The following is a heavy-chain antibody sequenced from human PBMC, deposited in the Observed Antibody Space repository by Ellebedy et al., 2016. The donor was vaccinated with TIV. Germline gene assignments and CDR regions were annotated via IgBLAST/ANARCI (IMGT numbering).Heavy chain of an antibody. D-gene: IGHD3-10*01. V-gene: IGHV3-23*01. Sequence: GESLKISCAASGFTFSSYAMRWVRQTPGKGLEWVSGIGTGGNTFYADYVEGRFTISRDNSKDTLFLQMNSLRVEDTAVYYCASSRYHYYLGNTIFVYWGQGTLVTVSS. CDR1: GFTFSSYA. J-gene: IGHJ4*02. CDR3: ASSRYHYYLGNTIFVY. CDR2: IGTGGNT.